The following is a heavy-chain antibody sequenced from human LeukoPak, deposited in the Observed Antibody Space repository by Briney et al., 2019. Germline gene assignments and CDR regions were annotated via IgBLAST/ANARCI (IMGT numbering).Heavy chain of an antibody. D-gene: IGHD1-14*01. Sequence: GGSLRLSCAASGFTFSSYAMHWVRQAPGKGLEWVSGISWNSGSIGYADSVKGRFTISRDNAKNSLYLQMNSLRAEDTALYYCAKASTTRHYYYYMDVWGKGTTVTDSS. CDR1: GFTFSSYA. V-gene: IGHV3-9*01. J-gene: IGHJ6*03. CDR2: ISWNSGSI. CDR3: AKASTTRHYYYYMDV.